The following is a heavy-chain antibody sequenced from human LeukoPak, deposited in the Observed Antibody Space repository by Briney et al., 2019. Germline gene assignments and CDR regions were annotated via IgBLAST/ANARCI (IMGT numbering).Heavy chain of an antibody. CDR1: GYTFTNNY. CDR3: ARDQEGFDY. CDR2: IYPRDGST. Sequence: ASVKVSCKASGYTFTNNYLHWVRQAPGQGLEWMGMIYPRDGSTSYAQNFQGRVTVTRDTSTTTVHMELRGLRSEDTAVYYCARDQEGFDYRGQGTVVTVSS. J-gene: IGHJ4*02. V-gene: IGHV1-46*01.